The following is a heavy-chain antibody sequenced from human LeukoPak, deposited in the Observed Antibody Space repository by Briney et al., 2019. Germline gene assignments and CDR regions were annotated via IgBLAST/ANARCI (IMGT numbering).Heavy chain of an antibody. CDR3: ASLRSSGYLSWFDP. J-gene: IGHJ5*02. CDR1: GFTFSSYA. Sequence: PGGSLRLSCAASGFTFSSYAMSWVRQAPGKGLEWVSVIYSGGSTYYADSVKGRFTISRDNSKSTLYLQMNSLRAEDTAVYYCASLRSSGYLSWFDPWGQGTLVTVSS. V-gene: IGHV3-53*01. D-gene: IGHD3-22*01. CDR2: IYSGGST.